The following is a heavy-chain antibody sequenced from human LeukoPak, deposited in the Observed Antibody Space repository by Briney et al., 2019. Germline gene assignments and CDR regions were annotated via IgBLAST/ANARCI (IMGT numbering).Heavy chain of an antibody. CDR2: FDPEDDET. Sequence: ASVNVSCKVSGYTLTELSMHWVRQAPGKGLEWMGGFDPEDDETIYAQKFQGRVTMTEDTSTDTAYMELSSLRSEDTAVYYCATAPSLYSGSYSFDPWGQGTLVTVSS. D-gene: IGHD1-26*01. CDR3: ATAPSLYSGSYSFDP. J-gene: IGHJ5*02. CDR1: GYTLTELS. V-gene: IGHV1-24*01.